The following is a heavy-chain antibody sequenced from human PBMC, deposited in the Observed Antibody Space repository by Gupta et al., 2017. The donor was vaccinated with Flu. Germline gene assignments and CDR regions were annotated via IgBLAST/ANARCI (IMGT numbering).Heavy chain of an antibody. D-gene: IGHD5-12*01. J-gene: IGHJ4*02. CDR1: GFTFTSYD. CDR2: IDSNGRNT. V-gene: IGHV3-64D*06. CDR3: VKVRGYSYGPLDY. Sequence: EVQLVESGGGLVQPGGSLRLSCSASGFTFTSYDMDWVRQAPGKGLEYVSSIDSNGRNTYYADSVKGRFTISRDNTKNMVYLQMTSLRPEDTAVYYCVKVRGYSYGPLDYWGQGALVTVSS.